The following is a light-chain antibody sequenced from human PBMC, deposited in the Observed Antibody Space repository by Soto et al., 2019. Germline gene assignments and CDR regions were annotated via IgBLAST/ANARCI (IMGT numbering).Light chain of an antibody. CDR2: GAS. J-gene: IGKJ2*01. Sequence: EIVLTQSPGTLSLSPGERATLSCRASQSVSSSYLAWYQQKPGQAPRLLIYGASIRATGIPDRFSGSESGTHFTLPISRLEPEDVAVYYCQQYGSSPYTFGQGTKLEIK. V-gene: IGKV3-20*01. CDR1: QSVSSSY. CDR3: QQYGSSPYT.